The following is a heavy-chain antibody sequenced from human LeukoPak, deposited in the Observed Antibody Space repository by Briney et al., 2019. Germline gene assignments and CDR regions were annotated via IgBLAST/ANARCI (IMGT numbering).Heavy chain of an antibody. D-gene: IGHD3-22*01. CDR3: AAQRLTYYYDSSGDWTLDY. V-gene: IGHV1-46*01. J-gene: IGHJ4*02. Sequence: GASVKVSCKASGYTFTSYYMHWVRQAPGQGLEWMGIINPSGGSTSYAQKFQGRVTMTEDTSTDTAYTELSSLRSEDTAVYYCAAQRLTYYYDSSGDWTLDYWGQGTLVTVSS. CDR1: GYTFTSYY. CDR2: INPSGGST.